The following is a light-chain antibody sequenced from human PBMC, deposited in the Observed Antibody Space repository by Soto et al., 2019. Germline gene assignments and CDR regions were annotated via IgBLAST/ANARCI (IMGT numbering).Light chain of an antibody. Sequence: AIQLTQSPSSLSASVGDRVTITCRASQGISSALAWYQQKPGKAPKLLIYDASSLESGVPSRFSGSGSGTDFTLTISSLQPEDFATYYFQQFNNYPQVTFGPGTKVDIK. CDR1: QGISSA. V-gene: IGKV1D-13*01. J-gene: IGKJ3*01. CDR2: DAS. CDR3: QQFNNYPQVT.